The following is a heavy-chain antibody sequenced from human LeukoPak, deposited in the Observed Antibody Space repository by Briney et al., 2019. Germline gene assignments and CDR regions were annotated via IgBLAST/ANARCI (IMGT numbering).Heavy chain of an antibody. CDR1: GFTFSSYG. Sequence: GGSLRLSCAASGFTFSSYGMHWVRQAPGKGLEWVAVIWYDGSIKYYADSVKGRFTISRDNSKNTLYLQMNSLRAEDTAVYYCARDMLALYCSSTSCHAAFDYWGQGTLVTVSS. V-gene: IGHV3-33*01. J-gene: IGHJ4*02. CDR3: ARDMLALYCSSTSCHAAFDY. D-gene: IGHD2-2*01. CDR2: IWYDGSIK.